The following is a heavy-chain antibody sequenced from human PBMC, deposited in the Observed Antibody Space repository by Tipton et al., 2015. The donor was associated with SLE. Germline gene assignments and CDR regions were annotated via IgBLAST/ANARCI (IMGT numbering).Heavy chain of an antibody. Sequence: LRLSCAVYGGSFSGYYWSWIRQPPGKGLEWIGEINHSGSTNCNPSLKSRVTISVDTSKNQFSLKLSSVTAADTAVYYCARVVAAAGTAFDIWGQGTMVTVSS. D-gene: IGHD6-13*01. CDR1: GGSFSGYY. CDR3: ARVVAAAGTAFDI. V-gene: IGHV4-34*01. CDR2: INHSGST. J-gene: IGHJ3*02.